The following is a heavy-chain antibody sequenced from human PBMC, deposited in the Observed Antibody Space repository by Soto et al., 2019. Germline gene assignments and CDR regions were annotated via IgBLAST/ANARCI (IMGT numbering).Heavy chain of an antibody. D-gene: IGHD6-6*01. Sequence: SETLSLTCTVSGGSISSGDYYWSWIRQPPGKGLEWIGYIYYSGSTYYNPSLKSRVTISVDTSKNQFSLKLSSVTAADTAVYYCARDVSSSSEYFDYWGKGTLVTVS. J-gene: IGHJ4*02. V-gene: IGHV4-30-4*01. CDR3: ARDVSSSSEYFDY. CDR2: IYYSGST. CDR1: GGSISSGDYY.